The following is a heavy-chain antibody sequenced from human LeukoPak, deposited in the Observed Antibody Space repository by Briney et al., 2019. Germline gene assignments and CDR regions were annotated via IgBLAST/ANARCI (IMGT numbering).Heavy chain of an antibody. Sequence: GGSLRLSCAASGFTFSHAWMNWVRQAPGKGLEWVGRIKSKTEGGTTDYAAPVTGRFTISRDNSKNTLYLQMNSLRAEDTAVYYCARDTGVATIIYWYFDLWGRGTLVTVSS. CDR3: ARDTGVATIIYWYFDL. CDR2: IKSKTEGGTT. V-gene: IGHV3-15*01. J-gene: IGHJ2*01. D-gene: IGHD5-12*01. CDR1: GFTFSHAW.